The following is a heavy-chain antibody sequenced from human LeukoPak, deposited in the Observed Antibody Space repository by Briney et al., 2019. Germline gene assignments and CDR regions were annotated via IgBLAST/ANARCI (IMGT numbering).Heavy chain of an antibody. CDR2: IYHGGST. CDR1: GGSISSSNDY. Sequence: SETLSLTCTVSGGSISSSNDYWGWIRQPPGMGLEWFVNIYHGGSTYYNPSLKSRVTISVDTSKNQFSLKLNSVTAADTAVYYCARGYSSSWYLNWFDPWGQGTLVTVSS. CDR3: ARGYSSSWYLNWFDP. V-gene: IGHV4-39*07. J-gene: IGHJ5*02. D-gene: IGHD6-13*01.